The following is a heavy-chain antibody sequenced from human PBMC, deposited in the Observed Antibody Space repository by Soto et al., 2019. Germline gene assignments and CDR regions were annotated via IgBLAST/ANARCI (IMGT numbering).Heavy chain of an antibody. J-gene: IGHJ4*02. CDR3: TRAYCSSTSCSYFDY. CDR1: GFTFGGYA. Sequence: GGSLRLSCTASGFTFGGYAMSWFRQAPGKGLEWVGFIRSKAYGGTTEYAASVKGRFTISRDDSKSIAYLQMNSLKTEDTAVYYCTRAYCSSTSCSYFDYWGQGTLVTVSS. D-gene: IGHD2-2*01. CDR2: IRSKAYGGTT. V-gene: IGHV3-49*03.